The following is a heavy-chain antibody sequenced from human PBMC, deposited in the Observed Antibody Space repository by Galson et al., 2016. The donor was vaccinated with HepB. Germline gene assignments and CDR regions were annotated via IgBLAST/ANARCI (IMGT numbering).Heavy chain of an antibody. CDR2: IYPGDSDT. V-gene: IGHV5-51*01. CDR1: GYSFDTYW. Sequence: QSGAEVKKPGESLKISCKGSGYSFDTYWIGWVRQRPGTGLEWMGTIYPGDSDTRYSPSFQGQVTISVDKSISTAYLQWSSLKASDTAMYYCARRFSNFGVYYFDHWGQGTLATVSS. CDR3: ARRFSNFGVYYFDH. D-gene: IGHD3-10*01. J-gene: IGHJ4*02.